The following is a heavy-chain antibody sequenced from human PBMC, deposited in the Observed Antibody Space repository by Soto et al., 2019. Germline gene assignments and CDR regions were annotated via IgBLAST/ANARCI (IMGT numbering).Heavy chain of an antibody. D-gene: IGHD1-1*01. CDR2: IYATGTT. Sequence: LSLTCTVSGASISGFYWSWIRKSAGKGLEWIGRIYATGTTDYNPSLKSRVMMSVDTSKKQFSLKLRSVTAADTAVYYCVRDGTKTLRDWFDPWGQGISVTVAS. V-gene: IGHV4-4*07. CDR1: GASISGFY. CDR3: VRDGTKTLRDWFDP. J-gene: IGHJ5*02.